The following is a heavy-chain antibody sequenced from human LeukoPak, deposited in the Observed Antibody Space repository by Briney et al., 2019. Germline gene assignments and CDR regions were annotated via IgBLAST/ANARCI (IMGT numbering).Heavy chain of an antibody. Sequence: GGSPRLSCAASGFTFNSYAMSWVRQAPGKGLEWVSAISARGGTTYYADSVKGRFTISRDNAKNSLYLQMNSLRAEDTAVYYCASQGWEPEYYWGQGTLVTVSS. CDR2: ISARGGTT. CDR1: GFTFNSYA. D-gene: IGHD1-26*01. CDR3: ASQGWEPEYY. V-gene: IGHV3-23*01. J-gene: IGHJ4*02.